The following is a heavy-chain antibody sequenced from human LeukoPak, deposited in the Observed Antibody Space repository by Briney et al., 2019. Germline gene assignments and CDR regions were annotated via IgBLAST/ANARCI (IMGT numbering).Heavy chain of an antibody. V-gene: IGHV3-30*18. Sequence: GGSLRLSCAASGFTFSSHGMHWVRQAPGKGLEWVALMSYDGTNKVYADSVKGRFTISRDNSKNTLYLQMNSLRAEDTAVYYCAKGITILDYWGQGTLVTVSS. CDR1: GFTFSSHG. J-gene: IGHJ4*02. CDR3: AKGITILDY. CDR2: MSYDGTNK. D-gene: IGHD3-3*01.